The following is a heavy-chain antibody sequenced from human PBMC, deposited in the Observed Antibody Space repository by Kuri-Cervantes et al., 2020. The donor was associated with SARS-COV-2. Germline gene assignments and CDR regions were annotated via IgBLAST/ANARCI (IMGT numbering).Heavy chain of an antibody. CDR1: GGTFRNYG. CDR3: ARGGVATPYYAMDV. V-gene: IGHV1-69*10. Sequence: VKVSCQASGGTFRNYGFSWVRQAPGQRLEWMGGIIPILGPANYAPRFQGRATITADQSTNIAYVELNSLTSEDTAVYYCARGGVATPYYAMDVWGQGTTVTVSS. CDR2: IIPILGPA. D-gene: IGHD2-21*01. J-gene: IGHJ6*02.